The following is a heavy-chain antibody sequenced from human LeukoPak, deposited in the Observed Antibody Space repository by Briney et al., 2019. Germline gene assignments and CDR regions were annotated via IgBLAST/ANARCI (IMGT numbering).Heavy chain of an antibody. CDR2: IWYDGNNK. CDR3: AKMAGSGSYSFFSQYYFDY. V-gene: IGHV3-30*02. CDR1: GFGFSKYG. D-gene: IGHD3-10*01. Sequence: SGGSLRLSCAASGFGFSKYGMHWVRQAPGRGLEWVAFIWYDGNNKYYADSVKGRFSISRDNSKNTLYLEMNSLRPEDTAVYYCAKMAGSGSYSFFSQYYFDYWGQGTLVTVSS. J-gene: IGHJ4*02.